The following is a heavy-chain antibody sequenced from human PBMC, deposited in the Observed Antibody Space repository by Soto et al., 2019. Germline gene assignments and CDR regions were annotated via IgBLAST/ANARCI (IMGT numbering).Heavy chain of an antibody. CDR2: IYYSGST. J-gene: IGHJ4*02. Sequence: PSETLSLTCTVSATSISSYYWSWIRQPPGKGLEWIGYIYYSGSTSYNPSLKSRGTISLDTSKNQFSLKLNSVTAADTAVYYCARSRFSSSWYPDNWGQGTLVTVSS. V-gene: IGHV4-59*12. CDR3: ARSRFSSSWYPDN. D-gene: IGHD6-13*01. CDR1: ATSISSYY.